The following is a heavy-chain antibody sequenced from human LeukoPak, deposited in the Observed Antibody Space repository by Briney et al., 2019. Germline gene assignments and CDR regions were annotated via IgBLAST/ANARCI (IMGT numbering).Heavy chain of an antibody. Sequence: ASVKVSCKASGYTFTGYYIHWVRQAPGQGLEWMGWINPNSGGTNYAQKFQGRVTMTRDTSISTAYMELSRLTSDDTAVYYCARDAIVRDYSNSDYWGQGTLVTVTS. J-gene: IGHJ4*02. CDR1: GYTFTGYY. V-gene: IGHV1-2*02. D-gene: IGHD4-11*01. CDR2: INPNSGGT. CDR3: ARDAIVRDYSNSDY.